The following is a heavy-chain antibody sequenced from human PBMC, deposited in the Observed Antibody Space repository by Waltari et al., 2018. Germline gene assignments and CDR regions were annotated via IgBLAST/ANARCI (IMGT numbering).Heavy chain of an antibody. Sequence: QVQLQESGQGLVKPSGTLSLTCAGSGDSISGNYRWSWVRQSPEKGLEWIGQVHHSGKTNYNPSLQSRVTIAVDKPKNQFSLNLNSVTAADTAVYYCAGDRAIGLFFDYWGRGTLVTVSS. J-gene: IGHJ4*02. CDR3: AGDRAIGLFFDY. CDR1: GDSISGNYR. CDR2: VHHSGKT. V-gene: IGHV4-4*02. D-gene: IGHD2-2*01.